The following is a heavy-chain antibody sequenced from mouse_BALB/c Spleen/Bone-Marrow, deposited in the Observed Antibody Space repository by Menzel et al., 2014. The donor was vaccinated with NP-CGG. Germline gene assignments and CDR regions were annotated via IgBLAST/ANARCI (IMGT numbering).Heavy chain of an antibody. Sequence: EVQLQESGAELVKPGASVKLSCTASGFNIKDTYMHWVKQRPEQGLEWIGRIDPANGNTKYDPKFQGKATITADTSSNTAYLLLSNLTSEDTAVYYCARYYYGFYFYYWGQGTTLTVSS. CDR3: ARYYYGFYFYY. CDR1: GFNIKDTY. J-gene: IGHJ2*01. V-gene: IGHV14-3*02. D-gene: IGHD1-1*01. CDR2: IDPANGNT.